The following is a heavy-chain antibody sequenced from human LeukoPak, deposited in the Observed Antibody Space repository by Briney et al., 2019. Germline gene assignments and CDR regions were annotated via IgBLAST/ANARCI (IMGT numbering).Heavy chain of an antibody. CDR3: LGAPGGTFDY. Sequence: GGSLRLSCAASGFTVTDKYMSWVRQAPGKGLEWVSVIYNGGSPYYADSVKGRFIISRDKSRNTLYLQVNSLRAEDTAVYYCLGAPGGTFDYWGQGTLVTVSS. V-gene: IGHV3-53*01. D-gene: IGHD6-13*01. J-gene: IGHJ4*02. CDR1: GFTVTDKY. CDR2: IYNGGSP.